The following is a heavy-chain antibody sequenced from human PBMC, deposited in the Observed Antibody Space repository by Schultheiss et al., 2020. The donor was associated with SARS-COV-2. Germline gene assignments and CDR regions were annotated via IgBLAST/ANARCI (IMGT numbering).Heavy chain of an antibody. V-gene: IGHV3-30*04. Sequence: GESLKISCAASGFTFSSYAMHWVRQAPGKGLEWVAVIWYDGSNKYYADSVKGRFTISRDNSKNTLYLQMNSLRAEDTAVYYCARAQGGVGSGSYYDPYYYYGMDVWGQGTTVTVSS. D-gene: IGHD3-10*01. CDR1: GFTFSSYA. CDR2: IWYDGSNK. CDR3: ARAQGGVGSGSYYDPYYYYGMDV. J-gene: IGHJ6*02.